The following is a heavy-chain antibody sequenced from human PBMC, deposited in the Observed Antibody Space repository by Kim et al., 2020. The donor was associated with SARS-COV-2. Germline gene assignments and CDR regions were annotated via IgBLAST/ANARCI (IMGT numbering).Heavy chain of an antibody. J-gene: IGHJ5*01. CDR2: IIPMFGAT. Sequence: SVKVSCKASGDTFNNFAVSWVRQAPGQGLEWMGGIIPMFGATNLAQNFQGRVTLSADTSTSTVYMDLSSLRSDDTAIYYCARAYRSSWSWG. V-gene: IGHV1-69*06. CDR3: ARAYRSSWS. D-gene: IGHD6-13*01. CDR1: GDTFNNFA.